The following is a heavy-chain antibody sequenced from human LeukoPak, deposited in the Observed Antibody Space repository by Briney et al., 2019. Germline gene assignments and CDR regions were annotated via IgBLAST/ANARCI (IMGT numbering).Heavy chain of an antibody. D-gene: IGHD3-16*01. Sequence: SQTLSLTCTVSGGSISSGGYYWSWIRQHPGKGLEWIGYIYYGGSTYYNPSLKSRVTISVDTSKNQFSLKLSSVTAADTAVYYCARGGRRNWFDPWGQGSLVTVSS. CDR1: GGSISSGGYY. CDR3: ARGGRRNWFDP. CDR2: IYYGGST. J-gene: IGHJ5*02. V-gene: IGHV4-31*03.